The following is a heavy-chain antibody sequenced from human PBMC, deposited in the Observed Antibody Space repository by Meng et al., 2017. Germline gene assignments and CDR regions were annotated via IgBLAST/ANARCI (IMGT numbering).Heavy chain of an antibody. CDR2: ISYDGSNK. J-gene: IGHJ6*02. CDR1: GFTFSSYA. V-gene: IGHV3-30*04. Sequence: GESLKISCAASGFTFSSYAMHWVRQAPGKGLEWVAVISYDGSNKYYADSVKGRFTISRDNSKNTLYLQMNSLRAEDTAVYYCARDSKIQLWINTYYCGMDVWGQGTMVTVSS. CDR3: ARDSKIQLWINTYYCGMDV. D-gene: IGHD5-18*01.